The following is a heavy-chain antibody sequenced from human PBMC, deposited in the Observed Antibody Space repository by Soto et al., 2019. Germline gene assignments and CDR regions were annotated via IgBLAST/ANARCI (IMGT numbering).Heavy chain of an antibody. J-gene: IGHJ1*01. CDR2: IWYDGSNK. D-gene: IGHD6-19*01. CDR1: GFTFSRYD. Sequence: QVQLVESGGGVVQPGRSLRLSCAASGFTFSRYDMHWVRQAPGKGLEWVAVIWYDGSNKYYADSVKGRFTISRDNSKNTLYVQMNSLRVEDTAVYYCARGGRGWYTHFQHWGQGALVTVSS. CDR3: ARGGRGWYTHFQH. V-gene: IGHV3-33*01.